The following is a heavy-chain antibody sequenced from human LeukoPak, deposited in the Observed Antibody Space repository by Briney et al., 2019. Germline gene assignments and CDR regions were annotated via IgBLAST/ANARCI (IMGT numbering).Heavy chain of an antibody. D-gene: IGHD5-18*01. Sequence: SETLSLTCTVSGGSISSSSYYWGWIRQPPGKGLEWIGSIYYSGSTYYNPSLKSRVTISVDTSKNQFSLKLSSVTAADTAVYYCARGGGYSQSRFDPWGQGTLVTVSS. J-gene: IGHJ5*02. CDR2: IYYSGST. CDR3: ARGGGYSQSRFDP. CDR1: GGSISSSSYY. V-gene: IGHV4-39*07.